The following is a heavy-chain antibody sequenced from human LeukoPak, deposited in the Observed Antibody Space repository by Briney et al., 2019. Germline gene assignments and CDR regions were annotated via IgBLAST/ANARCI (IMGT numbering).Heavy chain of an antibody. CDR2: IYTSGST. Sequence: SETLSLTCTVAAGSISSYYWSWIRQPAGKGLGWIGRIYTSGSTNYNPSLKSRVTMSVDTSKNQFSLKLSCVTDADTAVYYCARERWGYSYGYGTYYFDYWGQGTLVTVSS. J-gene: IGHJ4*02. V-gene: IGHV4-4*07. CDR1: AGSISSYY. D-gene: IGHD5-18*01. CDR3: ARERWGYSYGYGTYYFDY.